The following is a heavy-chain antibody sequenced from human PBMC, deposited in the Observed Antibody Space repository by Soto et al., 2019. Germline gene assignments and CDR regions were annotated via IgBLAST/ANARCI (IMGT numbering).Heavy chain of an antibody. CDR2: ISGSDSST. D-gene: IGHD4-17*01. J-gene: IGHJ4*02. Sequence: EVQLLESGGGLVQPGGSVRLSCAASGFTLSSHAMSWVRQAPGKGLEWVSVISGSDSSTYYADSVRGRFTISRDNSKNTLYLEMSSLRAEDTAVYYCASPPRATVTDNIFDFWGQGTLVTVSS. V-gene: IGHV3-23*01. CDR1: GFTLSSHA. CDR3: ASPPRATVTDNIFDF.